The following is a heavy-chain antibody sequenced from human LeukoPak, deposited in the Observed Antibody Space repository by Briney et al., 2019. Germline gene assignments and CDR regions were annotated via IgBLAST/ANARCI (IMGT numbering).Heavy chain of an antibody. Sequence: GGSLRLSCAASGFTFSSYAMSWVRQAPGKGLEWVSAINYSGADTYYADSVKGRFTISGDNSKNTLYLQMNSLRAEDTAIYYCAKDSFSYNGVFDALDVWGHGTMVTVSS. D-gene: IGHD2-8*01. CDR1: GFTFSSYA. J-gene: IGHJ3*01. V-gene: IGHV3-23*01. CDR3: AKDSFSYNGVFDALDV. CDR2: INYSGADT.